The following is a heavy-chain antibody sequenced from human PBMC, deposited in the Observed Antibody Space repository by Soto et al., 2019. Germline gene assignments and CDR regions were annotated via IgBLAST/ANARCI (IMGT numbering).Heavy chain of an antibody. J-gene: IGHJ4*02. D-gene: IGHD3-10*01. CDR3: ARGVTMVRGVIPHLDH. V-gene: IGHV1-46*01. CDR2: INPSGGST. CDR1: EYTFTSYY. Sequence: AXSVKVSCTASEYTFTSYYMNWVRQAPGQGLECMGIINPSGGSTSYSQKFQGRVTMTRDTSTSTVYMELSSLRSEDTAVYYCARGVTMVRGVIPHLDHWGQGTLVTVSS.